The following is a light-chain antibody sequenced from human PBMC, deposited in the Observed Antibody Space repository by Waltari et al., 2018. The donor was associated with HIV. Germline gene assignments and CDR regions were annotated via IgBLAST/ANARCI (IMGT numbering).Light chain of an antibody. CDR3: QQYDTYEYS. J-gene: IGKJ2*03. Sequence: DIQMTQSPSTLSASVGDRVTMSCRASQTISRWLALYQPKPGKAPTLLIYKASSLETGVPSRFSGSSSGTEFTLTIISVQPDDVATYYCQQYDTYEYSFGQGTKLEI. CDR1: QTISRW. V-gene: IGKV1-5*03. CDR2: KAS.